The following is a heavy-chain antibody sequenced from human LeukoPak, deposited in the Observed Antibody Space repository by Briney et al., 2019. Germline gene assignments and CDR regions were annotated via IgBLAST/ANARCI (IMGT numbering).Heavy chain of an antibody. Sequence: PGGSLRLSCAASGFTFSSYAMSWVSQAPGKGLEWVSSMSGSGGSTYYADSVKGRFTISRDDSKNTLYLQMNSLRAEDTAVYYCARVRYGELDVWGQGTTVTVSS. V-gene: IGHV3-23*01. CDR3: ARVRYGELDV. CDR2: MSGSGGST. D-gene: IGHD4-17*01. J-gene: IGHJ6*02. CDR1: GFTFSSYA.